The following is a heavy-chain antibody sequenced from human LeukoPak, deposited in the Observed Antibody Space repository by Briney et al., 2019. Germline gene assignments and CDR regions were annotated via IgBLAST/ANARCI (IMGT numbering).Heavy chain of an antibody. CDR1: GFTFSSYG. CDR2: IRYDGSNK. D-gene: IGHD3-22*01. J-gene: IGHJ4*02. Sequence: PGGSLRLSCAASGFTFSSYGMHWARQAPGKGLEWVAFIRYDGSNKYYADSVKGRFTISRDNSKNTLYLQMNSLRAEDTAVYYCAKAFYDSSGYYSDSGQGTLVTVSS. V-gene: IGHV3-30*02. CDR3: AKAFYDSSGYYSD.